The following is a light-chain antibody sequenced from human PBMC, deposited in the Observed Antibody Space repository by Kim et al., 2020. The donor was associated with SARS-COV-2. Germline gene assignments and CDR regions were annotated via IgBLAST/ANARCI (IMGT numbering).Light chain of an antibody. CDR2: DAS. V-gene: IGKV1-5*01. Sequence: DIQMTQSPSTLSASVGDRVTITCRASQSISSWLAWYQQKPGKAPKLLIYDASSLESGVPSRFSGSGSGTEFTLTISSLQPDDFATYYCQKYNSLSPYTCGQGTKLEF. CDR3: QKYNSLSPYT. J-gene: IGKJ2*01. CDR1: QSISSW.